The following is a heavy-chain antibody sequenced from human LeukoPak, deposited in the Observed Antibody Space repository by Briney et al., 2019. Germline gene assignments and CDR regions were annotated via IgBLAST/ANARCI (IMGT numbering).Heavy chain of an antibody. CDR1: GFTFSSYW. CDR2: IKQDGSEK. Sequence: GGSLRLSCAASGFTFSSYWMSWVRQAPGKGLEWVANIKQDGSEKYYVDSVKGRFTISRDNAKNSLYLQMNSLRAEDTAVYYCARVSTYYYGSGSYYNPLYYYYYMDVWGKGTTVTVSS. CDR3: ARVSTYYYGSGSYYNPLYYYYYMDV. D-gene: IGHD3-10*01. J-gene: IGHJ6*03. V-gene: IGHV3-7*01.